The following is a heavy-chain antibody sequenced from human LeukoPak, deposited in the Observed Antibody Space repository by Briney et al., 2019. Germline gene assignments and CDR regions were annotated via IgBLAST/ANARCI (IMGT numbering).Heavy chain of an antibody. CDR1: GFAFSSYA. V-gene: IGHV3-23*01. Sequence: GGSLRLSCAASGFAFSSYAMSWVRQAPGKGLEWVSAISGSGGSTYYADSVKGRFTISRDNSKNTLYLQMNSLRAEDTAVYYCAKIRLRDIVVVPAAFDYWGQGTLVTVSS. D-gene: IGHD2-2*01. J-gene: IGHJ4*02. CDR3: AKIRLRDIVVVPAAFDY. CDR2: ISGSGGST.